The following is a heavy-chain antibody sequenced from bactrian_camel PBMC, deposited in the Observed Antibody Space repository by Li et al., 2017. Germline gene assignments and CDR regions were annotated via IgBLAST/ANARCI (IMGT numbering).Heavy chain of an antibody. Sequence: HVQLVESGGDLVQPGGSLRLSCVVSGHSRGSNCVGWFRLPPGRAPAEREGLASIAVDGSAVYADSVKGRFTISKDKAKKTTYLQMDHLKTEDTAIYYCAAGWSFGVGTLLRRHVNYWGQGTQVTVS. CDR2: IAVDGSA. J-gene: IGHJ4*01. V-gene: IGHV3S53*01. CDR3: AAGWSFGVGTLLRRHVNY. CDR1: GHSRGSNC. D-gene: IGHD3*01.